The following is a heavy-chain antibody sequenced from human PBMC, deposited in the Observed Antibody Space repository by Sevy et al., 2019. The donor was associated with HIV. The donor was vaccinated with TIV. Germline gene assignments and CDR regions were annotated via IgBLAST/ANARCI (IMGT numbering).Heavy chain of an antibody. CDR3: ASSRYSSGYPYYFDY. Sequence: GESLKISCKGSGYSFTSYWIGWVRQMPGKGLEWMGNIYPGDSDTRYSPSFQGQVTISADKSISTAYLQWSSLKASDTAMYYCASSRYSSGYPYYFDYWGQGTLVTVSS. D-gene: IGHD3-22*01. CDR2: IYPGDSDT. J-gene: IGHJ4*02. CDR1: GYSFTSYW. V-gene: IGHV5-51*01.